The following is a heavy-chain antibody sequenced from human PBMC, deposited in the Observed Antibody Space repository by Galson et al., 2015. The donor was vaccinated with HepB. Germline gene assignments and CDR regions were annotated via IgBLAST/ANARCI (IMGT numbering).Heavy chain of an antibody. CDR1: GFTFSSYA. D-gene: IGHD2-2*01. Sequence: SLRLSCAASGFTFSSYAMHWVRQAPGKGLEWVAVISYDGSNKYYADSVKGRFTISRDNSKNTLYLQMNSLRAEDTAVYYCARDPLGYCSSTSCFWTQFDYWGQGTLVTVSS. J-gene: IGHJ4*02. CDR2: ISYDGSNK. V-gene: IGHV3-30-3*01. CDR3: ARDPLGYCSSTSCFWTQFDY.